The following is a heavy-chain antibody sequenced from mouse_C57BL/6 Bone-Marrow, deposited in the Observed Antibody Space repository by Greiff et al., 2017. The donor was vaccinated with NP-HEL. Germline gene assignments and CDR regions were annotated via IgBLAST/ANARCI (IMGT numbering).Heavy chain of an antibody. CDR1: GFTFSDYY. Sequence: EVKLVESGGGLVQPGGSLKLSCAASGFTFSDYYMYWVRQTPEKRLEWVAFISNGGGSTYYPDTVKGRFTISVDNAKNTLYLQMSRLKSEDSAMYYCARPPYYCGSRDAMDYWGQGTSVTVSS. D-gene: IGHD1-1*01. J-gene: IGHJ4*01. CDR2: ISNGGGST. V-gene: IGHV5-12*01. CDR3: ARPPYYCGSRDAMDY.